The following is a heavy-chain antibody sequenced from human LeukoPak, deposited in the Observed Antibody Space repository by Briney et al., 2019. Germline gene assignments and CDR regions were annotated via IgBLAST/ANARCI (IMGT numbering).Heavy chain of an antibody. CDR1: GGSISSYY. CDR2: IYHSGST. Sequence: PSETLSLTCTVSGGSISSYYWSWIRQPPGKGLEWIGSIYHSGSTYYNPSLKSRVTISVDTSKNQFSLKLSSVTAADTAVYYCARHGPYYYGSGSPFDYWGQGTLVTVSS. CDR3: ARHGPYYYGSGSPFDY. D-gene: IGHD3-10*01. J-gene: IGHJ4*02. V-gene: IGHV4-59*08.